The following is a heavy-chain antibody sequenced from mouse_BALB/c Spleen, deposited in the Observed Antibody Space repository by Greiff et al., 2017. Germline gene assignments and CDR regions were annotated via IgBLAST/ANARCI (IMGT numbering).Heavy chain of an antibody. D-gene: IGHD1-1*01. V-gene: IGHV5-6-3*01. CDR3: ARGGTTVSDY. Sequence: EVKLMESGGGLVQPGGSLKLSCAASGFTFSSYGMSWVRQTPDKRLELVATINSNGCSTYYPDSVKGRFTISRDNAKNTLYLQMSSLKSEDTAMYYCARGGTTVSDYWGQGTTLTVSS. CDR2: INSNGCST. CDR1: GFTFSSYG. J-gene: IGHJ2*01.